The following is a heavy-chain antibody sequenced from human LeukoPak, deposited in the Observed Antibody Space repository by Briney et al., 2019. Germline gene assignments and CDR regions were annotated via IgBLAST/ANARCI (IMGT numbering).Heavy chain of an antibody. CDR2: IYTSGST. D-gene: IGHD6-13*01. CDR3: ASSRDIAAAGTIEY. Sequence: SQTLSLTCTVSGGSISSGSYYWSWIRQPAGKGLEWIGRIYTSGSTNYNPSLKSRVTMSVDTSKNQFSLKLSSVTAADTAVYYCASSRDIAAAGTIEYWGQGTLVTVSS. CDR1: GGSISSGSYY. J-gene: IGHJ4*02. V-gene: IGHV4-61*02.